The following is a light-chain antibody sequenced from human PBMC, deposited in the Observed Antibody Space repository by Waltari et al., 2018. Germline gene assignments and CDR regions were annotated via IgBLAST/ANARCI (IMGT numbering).Light chain of an antibody. CDR1: SSDFGGYNP. Sequence: ALTQPASVSGPLGQSTTFSCPGTSSDFGGYNPVAWYQQHPGKAPKLMIHDVSNRPSGVSIRFSGSKSGNTASLTISGLQADDEADYYCISYSSATPGNVVIGGGTKLTVL. CDR3: ISYSSATPGNVV. J-gene: IGLJ2*01. CDR2: DVS. V-gene: IGLV2-14*01.